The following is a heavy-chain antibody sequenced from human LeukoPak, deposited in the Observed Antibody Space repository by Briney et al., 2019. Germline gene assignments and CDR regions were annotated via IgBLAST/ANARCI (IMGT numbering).Heavy chain of an antibody. CDR3: ARYIAAAGTHYYYMDV. D-gene: IGHD6-13*01. J-gene: IGHJ6*03. V-gene: IGHV4-39*07. Sequence: SETLSLTCTVSGGSISSSSYYWGWIRQPPGKGLEWIGSIYYSGSTYYNPSLKSRVTISVDKSKNQFSLKLSSVTAADTAVYYCARYIAAAGTHYYYMDVWGKGTTVTVSS. CDR2: IYYSGST. CDR1: GGSISSSSYY.